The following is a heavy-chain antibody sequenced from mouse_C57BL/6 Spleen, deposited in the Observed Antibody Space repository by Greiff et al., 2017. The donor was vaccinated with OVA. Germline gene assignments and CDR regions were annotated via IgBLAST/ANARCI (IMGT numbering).Heavy chain of an antibody. Sequence: QVQLKQSGAELMKPGASVKLSCKATGYTFTGYWIEWVKQRPGHGLEWIGKILPGSGSTKYYEKFKGKATFTADTSSNTAYMQLSSLTTEDSAIYSCASPSYYDYVGGFAYWGQGTLVTVSA. CDR2: ILPGSGST. J-gene: IGHJ3*01. D-gene: IGHD2-4*01. V-gene: IGHV1-9*01. CDR1: GYTFTGYW. CDR3: ASPSYYDYVGGFAY.